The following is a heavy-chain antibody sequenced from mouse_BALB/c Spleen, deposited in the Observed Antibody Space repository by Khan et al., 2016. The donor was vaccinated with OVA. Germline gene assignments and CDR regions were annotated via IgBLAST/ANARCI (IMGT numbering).Heavy chain of an antibody. CDR1: GFSLTNYG. J-gene: IGHJ4*01. V-gene: IGHV2-6-1*01. CDR3: ARQPYFHYYVMDY. D-gene: IGHD2-10*01. Sequence: QVQLKESGPGLVAPSQSLSITCTISGFSLTNYGAYWVRQPPGKGMVWLVVIWSDGTTTYDSALKSRLTISKDNSKSQVFLKMDSLETDDTAMYYCARQPYFHYYVMDYWGQGTSVTVSS. CDR2: IWSDGTT.